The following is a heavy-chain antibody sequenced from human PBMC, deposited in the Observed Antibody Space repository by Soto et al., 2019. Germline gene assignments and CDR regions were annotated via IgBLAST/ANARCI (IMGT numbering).Heavy chain of an antibody. CDR2: IYYSGST. D-gene: IGHD3-3*01. V-gene: IGHV4-30-4*01. J-gene: IGHJ4*02. CDR3: ARGGPMYDFWSGYHC. Sequence: PSETLSLTCTVSGGSISSGDYYWSWIRQPPGKGLEWIGYIYYSGSTYYNPSLKSRVTISVDTSKNQFSLKLSSVTAADTAVYYCARGGPMYDFWSGYHCWGQGTLVTVSS. CDR1: GGSISSGDYY.